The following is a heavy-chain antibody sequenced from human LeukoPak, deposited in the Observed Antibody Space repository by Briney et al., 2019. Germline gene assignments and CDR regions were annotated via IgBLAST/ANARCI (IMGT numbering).Heavy chain of an antibody. CDR3: ARSYYDSSGSLFFDY. J-gene: IGHJ4*02. Sequence: ASVKVSCKASAYTFTSYDINWVRQATGQGLERLGWMNPNSGNTGYAQKFQGRVTMTRNTSISTAYMELSSLRSEDTAVYYCARSYYDSSGSLFFDYWGQGTLVTVSS. V-gene: IGHV1-8*01. CDR2: MNPNSGNT. D-gene: IGHD3-22*01. CDR1: AYTFTSYD.